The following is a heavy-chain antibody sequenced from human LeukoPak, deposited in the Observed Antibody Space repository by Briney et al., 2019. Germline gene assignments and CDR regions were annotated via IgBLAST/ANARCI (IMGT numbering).Heavy chain of an antibody. D-gene: IGHD3-3*01. CDR1: GGSISSGGYY. V-gene: IGHV4-31*03. J-gene: IGHJ5*02. Sequence: SETLSPTCTVSGGSISSGGYYWSWIRQHPGKGLEWIGYIYYSGSTYYNPSLKSRVTISVDTSKNQFSLKLSSVTAADTAVYYCARARPSSTIFRAWGQGTLVTVSS. CDR3: ARARPSSTIFRA. CDR2: IYYSGST.